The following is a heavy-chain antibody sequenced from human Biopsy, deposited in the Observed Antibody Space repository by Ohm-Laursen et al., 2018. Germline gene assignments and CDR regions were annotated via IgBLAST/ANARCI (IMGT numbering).Heavy chain of an antibody. V-gene: IGHV1-18*01. CDR1: GYPFITYG. CDR3: ALASFDY. Sequence: SVKVSCKASGYPFITYGISWVRQAPGQGLEWMGWISAYNGHTKFARNFQGRVTMTWDTSTTTVYMELSSLRSEDTAVYYCALASFDYWGQGTLVTVPS. J-gene: IGHJ4*02. CDR2: ISAYNGHT.